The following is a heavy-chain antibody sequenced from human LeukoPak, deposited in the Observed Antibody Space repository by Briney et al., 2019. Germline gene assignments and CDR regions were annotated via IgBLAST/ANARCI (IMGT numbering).Heavy chain of an antibody. CDR2: IYYSGST. Sequence: SETLSLTCTVSGGSISNYYWSWIRQPPGKGLEWIGYIYYSGSTNYNPSLKSRVTISVDTSKNQFSLKLSSVTAADTAVYYCARGVNFEYWGQGTLVTVPS. V-gene: IGHV4-59*01. CDR3: ARGVNFEY. D-gene: IGHD3-10*01. J-gene: IGHJ4*02. CDR1: GGSISNYY.